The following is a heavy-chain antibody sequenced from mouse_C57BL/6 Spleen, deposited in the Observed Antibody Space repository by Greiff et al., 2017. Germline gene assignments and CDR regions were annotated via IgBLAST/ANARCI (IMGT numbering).Heavy chain of an antibody. V-gene: IGHV5-17*01. CDR1: GFTFSDYG. CDR2: ISSGSSTI. CDR3: ANQLGPLAMDY. Sequence: EVKVVESGGGLVKPGGSLKLSCAASGFTFSDYGMHWVRQAPEKGLEWVAYISSGSSTIYYADTVKGRFTISRDNAKNTLFLQMTSLRSEDTAMYYCANQLGPLAMDYWGQGTSVTVSS. J-gene: IGHJ4*01. D-gene: IGHD4-1*02.